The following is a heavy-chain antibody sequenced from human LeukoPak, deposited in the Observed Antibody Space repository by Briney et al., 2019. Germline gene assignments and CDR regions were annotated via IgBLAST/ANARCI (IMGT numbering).Heavy chain of an antibody. CDR3: ARLSSSWSYFDY. D-gene: IGHD6-13*01. J-gene: IGHJ4*02. CDR1: GGSISSYY. V-gene: IGHV4-59*08. CDR2: IYYSGST. Sequence: PSETLSLTCTVSGGSISSYYWSWIRQPPGKGLEWIGYIYYSGSTNYNPSLKSRVTISVDTSKNQFSLKLSSVTAADTAVYYCARLSSSWSYFDYWGQGTLVTVSS.